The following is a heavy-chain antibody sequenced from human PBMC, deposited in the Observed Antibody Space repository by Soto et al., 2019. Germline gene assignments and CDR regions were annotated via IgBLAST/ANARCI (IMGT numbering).Heavy chain of an antibody. Sequence: ETLSLTCTVSGGSISSSSYYWGWIRQPPGKGLEWIGSIYYSGSTYYNPSLKSRVTISVDTSKNQFSLKLSSVTAADTAVYYCASLSRITMVRGVIDQDYWGQGTLVTV. CDR3: ASLSRITMVRGVIDQDY. CDR1: GGSISSSSYY. J-gene: IGHJ4*02. D-gene: IGHD3-10*01. CDR2: IYYSGST. V-gene: IGHV4-39*01.